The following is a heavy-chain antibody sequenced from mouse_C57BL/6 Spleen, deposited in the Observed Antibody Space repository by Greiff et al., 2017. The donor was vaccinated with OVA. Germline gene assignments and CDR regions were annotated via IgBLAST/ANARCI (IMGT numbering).Heavy chain of an antibody. CDR1: GYTFTSYW. Sequence: QVQLQQPGAELVKPGASVKMSCKASGYTFTSYWITWVKQRPGQGLEWIGDIYPGSGSTTYTEKFKSKATLTVDTSSSTAYMQLSSLTSEDSAVYYCARQGLRRGYYFDYWGQGTTLTVSS. CDR3: ARQGLRRGYYFDY. D-gene: IGHD2-4*01. CDR2: IYPGSGST. V-gene: IGHV1-55*01. J-gene: IGHJ2*01.